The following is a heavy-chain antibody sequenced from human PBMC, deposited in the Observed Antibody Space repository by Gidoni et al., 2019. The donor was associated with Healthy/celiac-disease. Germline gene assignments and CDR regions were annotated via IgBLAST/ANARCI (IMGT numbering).Heavy chain of an antibody. CDR1: GFHVNSYT. V-gene: IGHV3-23*01. CDR2: ISGSGGST. Sequence: EVRLLESGGGLVQPGGCLRISCAASGFHVNSYTMSWVRQAPGKGLEWFSFISGSGGSTYYADSVKGRFTISRDNSKNTLYLQMNSLRAEDTAVYYCAKAQYHLLYRSDYWGQGTLVTVSS. J-gene: IGHJ4*02. D-gene: IGHD2-2*02. CDR3: AKAQYHLLYRSDY.